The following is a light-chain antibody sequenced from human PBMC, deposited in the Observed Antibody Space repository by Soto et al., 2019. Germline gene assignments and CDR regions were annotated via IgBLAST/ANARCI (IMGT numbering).Light chain of an antibody. Sequence: DIQRTQSPSTLSASVGDRVSITCRASQSIRMQLAWYQQKPGKAPNLLIYQASNLETGVPSRFTGSGSGTEFTLTSSSLQPDDLAPYYCLQEQSYWTFGQGTKVEVK. V-gene: IGKV1-5*03. CDR3: LQEQSYWT. CDR2: QAS. CDR1: QSIRMQ. J-gene: IGKJ1*01.